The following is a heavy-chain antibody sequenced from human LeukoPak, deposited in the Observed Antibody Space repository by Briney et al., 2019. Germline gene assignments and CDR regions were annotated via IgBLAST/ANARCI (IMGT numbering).Heavy chain of an antibody. V-gene: IGHV1-2*02. J-gene: IGHJ6*02. CDR2: INPNSGGT. CDR3: ARESLPIRSSGWYGGTYYYYYGMDC. Sequence: GASVKVSCKASGYTFTGYYMHWVRQAPGQGLEWMGWINPNSGGTNYAQKFQGRVTMTRDTSISTAYMELSRLRSDDTAVYYCARESLPIRSSGWYGGTYYYYYGMDCWGQGTTVTVSS. CDR1: GYTFTGYY. D-gene: IGHD6-19*01.